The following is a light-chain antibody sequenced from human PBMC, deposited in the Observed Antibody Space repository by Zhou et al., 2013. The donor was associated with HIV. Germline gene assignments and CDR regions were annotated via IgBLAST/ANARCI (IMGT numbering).Light chain of an antibody. V-gene: IGKV1-5*03. CDR2: KAS. CDR1: QSINNW. J-gene: IGKJ2*01. CDR3: QQYSSYSSGCYT. Sequence: DIQMTQSPSTLSASVGDRVIITCRASQSINNWLTWYQQKPGKAPKLLIYKASSLQSGVPSRFSGSGSGTEFSLTISSLQPDDSATYYCQQYSSYSSGCYTFGQGTKLEI.